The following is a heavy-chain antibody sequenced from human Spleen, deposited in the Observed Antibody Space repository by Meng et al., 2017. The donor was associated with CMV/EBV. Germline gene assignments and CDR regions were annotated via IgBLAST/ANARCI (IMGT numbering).Heavy chain of an antibody. CDR3: TRDTTGITDY. V-gene: IGHV4-39*07. D-gene: IGHD1-7*01. J-gene: IGHJ4*02. CDR1: GGSISSSYY. CDR2: MYSSGST. Sequence: LTCAVSGGSISSSYYWTWIRQAPGKGLGWIGGMYSSGSTYYNPSLKSRVTISADTSKNQFSLRLNSVTAADTAVYYCTRDTTGITDYWGQGTLVTVSS.